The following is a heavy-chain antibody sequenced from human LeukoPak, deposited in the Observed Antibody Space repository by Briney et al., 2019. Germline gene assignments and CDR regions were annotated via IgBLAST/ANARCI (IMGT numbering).Heavy chain of an antibody. J-gene: IGHJ6*02. D-gene: IGHD4-17*01. CDR1: GFTFSSYG. CDR2: ISYDGSNK. V-gene: IGHV3-30*18. CDR3: AKVTSRTNGDYGMDV. Sequence: GGSLRLSCAASGFTFSSYGMHWVRQAPGKGLEWVAVISYDGSNKYYADSVKGRFTISRDNSKNTLYLQMNSLRAEDTAVYYCAKVTSRTNGDYGMDVWGQGTTVTVSS.